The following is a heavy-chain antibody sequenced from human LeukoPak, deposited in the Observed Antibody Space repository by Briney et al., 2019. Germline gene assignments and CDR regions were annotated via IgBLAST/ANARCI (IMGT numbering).Heavy chain of an antibody. CDR3: ARGRYYYGSGSYEIFLWFDP. CDR2: IYHSGST. CDR1: GGSISSGGYS. D-gene: IGHD3-10*01. J-gene: IGHJ5*02. Sequence: PSETLSLTCAVSGGSISSGGYSWSWIRQPPGKGLEWVGYIYHSGSTYYNPSLKSRVTISVDRSKNQFSLKLSSVTAADTAVYYCARGRYYYGSGSYEIFLWFDPWGQGTLVTVSS. V-gene: IGHV4-30-2*01.